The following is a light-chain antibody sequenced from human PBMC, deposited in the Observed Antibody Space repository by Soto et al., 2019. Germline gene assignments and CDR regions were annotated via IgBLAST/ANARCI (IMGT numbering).Light chain of an antibody. CDR3: QQLNYYPHT. CDR1: QGISSS. V-gene: IGKV1-9*01. CDR2: AAS. Sequence: DIQLTQSPSFLSASVGDRVTITCRASQGISSSLAWYQRKPGKAPKLLIYAASTLQSGVPSRFSGSGSGTEFTLTISSLQPEDFATYYCQQLNYYPHTFGQGTKLEIK. J-gene: IGKJ2*01.